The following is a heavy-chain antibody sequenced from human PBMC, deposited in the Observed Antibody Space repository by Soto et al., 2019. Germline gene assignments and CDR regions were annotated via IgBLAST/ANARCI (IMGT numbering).Heavy chain of an antibody. J-gene: IGHJ4*02. D-gene: IGHD3-16*01. CDR2: ISPYNGNT. V-gene: IGHV1-18*01. CDR1: GYTFPNYG. CDR3: AKDSVAWGSYKVFDY. Sequence: QVQLVQSGAEVKKPGASVTVSCKASGYTFPNYGITWVRQAPGQGLEWMGWISPYNGNTNYAQKFQGRVTMTTDTSTSTAYMELRSLRSDDTAVYYCAKDSVAWGSYKVFDYWCQGTLVTVSS.